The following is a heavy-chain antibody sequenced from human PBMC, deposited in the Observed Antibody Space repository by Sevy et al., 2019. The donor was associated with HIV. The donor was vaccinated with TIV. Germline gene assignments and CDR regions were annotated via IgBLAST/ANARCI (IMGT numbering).Heavy chain of an antibody. Sequence: GGSLRLSCAASGFTFDDYGMSWVRQAPGKGLEWVSGINWNGGSTGYADSVKGRFTISRDNAKNSRYLQMNSLRAEDTALYYCARVRITGTSYYYYYGMDVWGQGTTATVSS. V-gene: IGHV3-20*04. CDR1: GFTFDDYG. CDR2: INWNGGST. CDR3: ARVRITGTSYYYYYGMDV. D-gene: IGHD1-7*01. J-gene: IGHJ6*02.